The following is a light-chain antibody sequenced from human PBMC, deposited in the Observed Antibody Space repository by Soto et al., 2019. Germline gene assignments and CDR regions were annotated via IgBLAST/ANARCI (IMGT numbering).Light chain of an antibody. CDR3: QKRSNWPPYT. CDR1: QSVSSY. V-gene: IGKV3-11*01. CDR2: DAS. Sequence: EIVLTQSPATLSLSPGERATLSCRASQSVSSYLAWYQQKPGQAPRLLIYDASNRATGIPARFSGSGSGTDLNLTISSLEPEDFAVYYCQKRSNWPPYTFGQGTKLEIK. J-gene: IGKJ2*01.